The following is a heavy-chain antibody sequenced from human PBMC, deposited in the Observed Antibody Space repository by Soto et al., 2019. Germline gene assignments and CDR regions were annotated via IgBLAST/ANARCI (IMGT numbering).Heavy chain of an antibody. D-gene: IGHD6-13*01. V-gene: IGHV3-30-3*01. J-gene: IGHJ6*02. CDR1: GFTFSSYA. CDR2: ISYDGSNK. CDR3: ARDYLLAAAGFYYYYGMDV. Sequence: GGSLRLSCAASGFTFSSYAMHWVRQAPGKGLEWVAVISYDGSNKYYADSVKGRFTISRDNSKNTLYLQMNSLRAEDTAVYYCARDYLLAAAGFYYYYGMDVWGQGTTVTVSS.